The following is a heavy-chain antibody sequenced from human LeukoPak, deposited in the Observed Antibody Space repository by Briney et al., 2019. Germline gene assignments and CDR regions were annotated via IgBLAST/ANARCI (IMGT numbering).Heavy chain of an antibody. J-gene: IGHJ4*02. CDR3: ASPGYSYGISFDY. Sequence: SETLSLTCTVSGGSISSSSYFWGWIRQPPGKGLEWIGSIYYSGSTYYNPSLKSRVTISVATSKNQFSLKLSSVTAADTAVYYCASPGYSYGISFDYWGQGTLVTVSS. D-gene: IGHD5-18*01. V-gene: IGHV4-39*01. CDR2: IYYSGST. CDR1: GGSISSSSYF.